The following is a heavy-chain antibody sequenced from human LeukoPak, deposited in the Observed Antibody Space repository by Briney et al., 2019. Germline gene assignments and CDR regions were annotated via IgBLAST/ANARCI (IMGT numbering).Heavy chain of an antibody. CDR3: AKHDPRRVVITNWFDP. D-gene: IGHD3-22*01. J-gene: IGHJ5*02. Sequence: GGALRLSCAASGFTFSGYAISWVRPAPGEGVGWVSAISGSGGITYYADSVKGRFTIYRDNSKNTLYLQMNSLRAEDTAVYYCAKHDPRRVVITNWFDPWGQGTLVTVSS. CDR2: ISGSGGIT. V-gene: IGHV3-23*01. CDR1: GFTFSGYA.